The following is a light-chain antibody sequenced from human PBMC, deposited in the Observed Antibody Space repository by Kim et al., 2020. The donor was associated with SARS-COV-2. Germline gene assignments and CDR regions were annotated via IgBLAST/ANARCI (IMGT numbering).Light chain of an antibody. V-gene: IGKV1-5*03. J-gene: IGKJ1*01. CDR3: QQYNSYLWT. CDR1: QSVSTW. Sequence: DIQMTQSPSSLSASVVDRVTITCRASQSVSTWLAWYQQKPGKAPNLLIYKASSLQSGVPSRFSGSGSGTEFTLTISSLQPDDFATYYCQQYNSYLWTFGQGTKVDIK. CDR2: KAS.